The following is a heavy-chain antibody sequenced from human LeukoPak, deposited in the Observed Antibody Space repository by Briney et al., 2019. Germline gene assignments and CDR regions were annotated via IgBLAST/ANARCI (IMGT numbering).Heavy chain of an antibody. Sequence: PGGSLRLSCAASGFTVSSTCMSWVRQAPGEGLEWVSVISSGGGTYFADSVKGRFTNSRDNSKNTVFLQMNNLRADDTAMYHCARDRGIAAHCGMDVWGQGTTVTVSS. CDR3: ARDRGIAAHCGMDV. CDR1: GFTVSSTC. D-gene: IGHD6-6*01. CDR2: ISSGGGT. J-gene: IGHJ6*02. V-gene: IGHV3-53*01.